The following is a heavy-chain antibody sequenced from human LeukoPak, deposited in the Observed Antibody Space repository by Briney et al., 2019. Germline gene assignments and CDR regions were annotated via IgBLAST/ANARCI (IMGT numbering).Heavy chain of an antibody. CDR1: AFTFSSYA. Sequence: GGSLRLSCAASAFTFSSYAMHWVRQAPGKGLEWVAVISYDGSNKYYADSVKGRFTISRDNAKNSLYLQMNSLRGEDTAVYYCARDGGVVVAAMYYYYYYYMDVWGKGTTVTVSS. CDR2: ISYDGSNK. J-gene: IGHJ6*03. V-gene: IGHV3-30*04. CDR3: ARDGGVVVAAMYYYYYYYMDV. D-gene: IGHD2-15*01.